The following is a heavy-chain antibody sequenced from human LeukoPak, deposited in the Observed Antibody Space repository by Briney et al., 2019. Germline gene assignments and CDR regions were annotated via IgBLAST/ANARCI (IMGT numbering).Heavy chain of an antibody. D-gene: IGHD3-10*01. CDR1: GGSFSGYY. CDR3: ARSRRNHYGSGSYGYFDY. CDR2: INHSGST. Sequence: SETLSLTCAVYGGSFSGYYWSWIRQPPGEVLEWIGEINHSGSTNYNPSLKSRVTISVDTSKNQFSLKLSSVTAADTAVYYCARSRRNHYGSGSYGYFDYWGQGTLVTVSS. V-gene: IGHV4-34*01. J-gene: IGHJ4*02.